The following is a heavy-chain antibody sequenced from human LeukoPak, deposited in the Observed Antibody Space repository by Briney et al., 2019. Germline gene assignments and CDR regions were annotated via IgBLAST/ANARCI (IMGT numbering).Heavy chain of an antibody. Sequence: GASVTVSFKASGGTFSSYAISRVRQAPGQGLEWMGRIIPILGIANYAQKFQGRVTITADKSTSTAYMELSSLRSEDTAVYYCARKPLDSSGWYNEGVWFDPWGQGTLVTVSS. CDR2: IIPILGIA. CDR1: GGTFSSYA. D-gene: IGHD6-19*01. CDR3: ARKPLDSSGWYNEGVWFDP. V-gene: IGHV1-69*04. J-gene: IGHJ5*02.